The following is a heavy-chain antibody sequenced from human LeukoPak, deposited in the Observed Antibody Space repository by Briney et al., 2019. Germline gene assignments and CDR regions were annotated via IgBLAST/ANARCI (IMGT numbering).Heavy chain of an antibody. Sequence: GGSLRLSCAASGFTFSDYYMSWIRQAPGKGLEWVSYISSSSSYTNYADSVKGRFTISRDNAKNSLYLQMNSLRAEDTAVYYCASELLLDDYCGMDVWGKGTTVTVSS. CDR2: ISSSSSYT. D-gene: IGHD2-15*01. J-gene: IGHJ6*04. CDR3: ASELLLDDYCGMDV. CDR1: GFTFSDYY. V-gene: IGHV3-11*06.